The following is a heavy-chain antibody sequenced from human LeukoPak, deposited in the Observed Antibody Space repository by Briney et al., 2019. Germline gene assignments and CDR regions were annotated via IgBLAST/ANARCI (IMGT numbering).Heavy chain of an antibody. CDR3: ARALPKPYYYDSSAPRGVFDY. Sequence: SETLSLTCTVSGGSISSSSYYWGWIRQPPGKGLEWIGSIYYSGSTYYNPSLKSRVTISVDTSKNQFSLKLSSVTAADTAVYYCARALPKPYYYDSSAPRGVFDYWGQGTLVTVSS. D-gene: IGHD3-22*01. CDR2: IYYSGST. V-gene: IGHV4-39*07. CDR1: GGSISSSSYY. J-gene: IGHJ4*02.